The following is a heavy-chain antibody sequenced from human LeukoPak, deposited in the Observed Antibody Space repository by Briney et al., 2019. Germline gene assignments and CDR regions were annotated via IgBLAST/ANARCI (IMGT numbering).Heavy chain of an antibody. V-gene: IGHV4-39*01. CDR2: IYYSGST. CDR3: ARASETHWGSPGTFDI. J-gene: IGHJ3*02. Sequence: PSETLSLTCTVSGGSISSSGYYWGWIRQPPGKGLEWIASIYYSGSTYYNPSLKSRVTISVDTSKNQFSLKLSSVTAADTAVYYCARASETHWGSPGTFDIWGQGTMVTVSS. D-gene: IGHD7-27*01. CDR1: GGSISSSGYY.